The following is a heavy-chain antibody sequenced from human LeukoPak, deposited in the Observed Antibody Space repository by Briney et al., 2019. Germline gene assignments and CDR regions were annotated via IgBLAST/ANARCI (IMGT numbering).Heavy chain of an antibody. Sequence: GGSLRLSCAASGFTVSSNYMSWVRQAPGKGLEWVSVIYSGGSTYYADSVKGRFTISRDNSKNTLCLQVNSLRAEDTAVYYCARGRPGYYFDYWGQGTLVTVSS. CDR2: IYSGGST. CDR3: ARGRPGYYFDY. V-gene: IGHV3-53*01. CDR1: GFTVSSNY. J-gene: IGHJ4*02.